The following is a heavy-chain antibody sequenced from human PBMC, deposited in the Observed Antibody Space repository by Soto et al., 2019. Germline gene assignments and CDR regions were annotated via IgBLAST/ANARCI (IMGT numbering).Heavy chain of an antibody. CDR2: ISGSGGST. CDR1: GFTFSSYA. Sequence: GGSLRLSCAASGFTFSSYAMSWVRQAPGKGLEWVSAISGSGGSTYYADSVKGRFTISRDNSKNTLYLQMNSLRAEDTAVYYCAKGYNYGGTRYYFDYWGQGTLVTVSS. D-gene: IGHD1-1*01. V-gene: IGHV3-23*01. J-gene: IGHJ4*02. CDR3: AKGYNYGGTRYYFDY.